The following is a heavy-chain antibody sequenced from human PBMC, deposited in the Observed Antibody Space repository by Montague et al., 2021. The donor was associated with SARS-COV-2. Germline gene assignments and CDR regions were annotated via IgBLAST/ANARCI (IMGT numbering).Heavy chain of an antibody. CDR1: GFTFSSYS. J-gene: IGHJ6*02. CDR2: ISSSSSYI. D-gene: IGHD2-2*01. CDR3: ASYQNYYYYYGMDV. Sequence: SLRLSCAASGFTFSSYSMNWVRQAPGKGLEWVSSISSSSSYIYYADSVKGQFTISRDNAKNSLYLQMNSLRAEDTAVYYCASYQNYYYYYGMDVWGQGTTVTVSS. V-gene: IGHV3-21*01.